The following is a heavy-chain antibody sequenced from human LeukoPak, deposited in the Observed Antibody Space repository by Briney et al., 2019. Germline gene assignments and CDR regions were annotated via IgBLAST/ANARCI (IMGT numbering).Heavy chain of an antibody. CDR3: ARDRHILWFGELFSFDY. D-gene: IGHD3-10*01. V-gene: IGHV3-11*01. Sequence: GGSLRLSCAASGFTFSDYYMSWIRQAPGKGLERVSYISSSGSTIYYADSVKGRFTISRDNAKNSLYLQMNSLRAEDTAVYYCARDRHILWFGELFSFDYWGQGTLVTVSS. CDR2: ISSSGSTI. J-gene: IGHJ4*02. CDR1: GFTFSDYY.